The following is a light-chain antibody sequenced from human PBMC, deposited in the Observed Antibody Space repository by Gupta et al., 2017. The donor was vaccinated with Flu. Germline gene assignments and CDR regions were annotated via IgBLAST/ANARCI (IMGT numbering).Light chain of an antibody. CDR2: AVS. CDR1: QAISPS. V-gene: IGKV1-9*01. J-gene: IGKJ4*01. Sequence: DIQLTQSPSFLSASVGDRVAMTCRASQAISPSLAWYQQKSGEGPKLLIYAVSTLHTAVPSRFSGSGSGTEFTLTISSLQPEDFGIYYYQRFYPYPVTLGGGTKVEIK. CDR3: QRFYPYPVT.